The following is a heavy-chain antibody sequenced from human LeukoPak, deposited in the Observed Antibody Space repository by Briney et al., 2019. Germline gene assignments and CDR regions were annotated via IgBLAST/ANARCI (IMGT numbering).Heavy chain of an antibody. CDR3: TRSIAAAGTVFGFTYYYYYMDV. D-gene: IGHD6-13*01. V-gene: IGHV3-49*04. J-gene: IGHJ6*03. CDR1: GFTFGDYA. Sequence: PGGSLRLSCTASGFTFGDYAMSWVRQAPGKGLEWVGFIRSKAYGGTTEYAASVKGRFTISRDDSKSIAYLQMNSLKTEDTAVYYCTRSIAAAGTVFGFTYYYYYMDVWGKGTTVTVSS. CDR2: IRSKAYGGTT.